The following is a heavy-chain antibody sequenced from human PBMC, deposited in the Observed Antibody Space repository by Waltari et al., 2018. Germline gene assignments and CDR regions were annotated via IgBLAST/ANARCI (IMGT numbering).Heavy chain of an antibody. J-gene: IGHJ4*02. CDR3: AHSPYDHYYDENARFDY. CDR2: IYWNDDK. Sequence: QITLKESGPTLVKPTQTLTLTCTFSGFSLSTSGVGVGWIRQPPGKALEWLALIYWNDDKRYSPSLKSRLTITKDTSKNQVVLTMTNMDPVDTATYYCAHSPYDHYYDENARFDYWGQGTLVTVSS. D-gene: IGHD3-22*01. CDR1: GFSLSTSGVG. V-gene: IGHV2-5*01.